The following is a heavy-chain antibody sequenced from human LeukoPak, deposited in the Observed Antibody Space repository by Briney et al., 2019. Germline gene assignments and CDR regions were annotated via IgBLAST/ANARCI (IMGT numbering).Heavy chain of an antibody. CDR3: ASLGRPDFDL. CDR2: INTDGRTT. V-gene: IGHV3-74*01. Sequence: PGGSLRLSCGASGFTFSSYWMHWVRQAPGKGLVWVSRINTDGRTTSYADSVKGRFTISRDNAKNTVYLQMNSLRAEDTAVYYCASLGRPDFDLWGRGTLVTVSS. J-gene: IGHJ2*01. CDR1: GFTFSSYW. D-gene: IGHD7-27*01.